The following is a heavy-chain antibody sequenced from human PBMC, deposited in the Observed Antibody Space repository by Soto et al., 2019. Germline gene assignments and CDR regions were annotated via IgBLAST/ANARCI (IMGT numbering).Heavy chain of an antibody. CDR1: GDSISSYY. J-gene: IGHJ4*02. CDR2: IYHNGST. V-gene: IGHV4-59*01. D-gene: IGHD3-3*01. CDR3: ASCSYYDFSSGYYTFDF. Sequence: NPSESLSLSCTVSGDSISSYYWSWIRQPPGKGLEWIGYIYHNGSTNYNPSLKSRVTMSVDTSKRQFSLNLSSVTAADTAVYYCASCSYYDFSSGYYTFDFWGQGALVTVSS.